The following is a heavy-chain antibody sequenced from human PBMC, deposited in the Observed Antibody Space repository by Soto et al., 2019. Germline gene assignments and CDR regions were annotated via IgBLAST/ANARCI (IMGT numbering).Heavy chain of an antibody. CDR1: GGSISSSSYY. Sequence: AETLSLTCTVSGGSISSSSYYWGWIRQPPGKELEWIGSIYYSGSTYYNPSLKSRVTISVDTSKNQFSLKLISVTAADTVVYYCAGYGDYYYYYYGMDVWGQGTTVTVSS. CDR2: IYYSGST. J-gene: IGHJ6*02. D-gene: IGHD4-17*01. V-gene: IGHV4-39*01. CDR3: AGYGDYYYYYYGMDV.